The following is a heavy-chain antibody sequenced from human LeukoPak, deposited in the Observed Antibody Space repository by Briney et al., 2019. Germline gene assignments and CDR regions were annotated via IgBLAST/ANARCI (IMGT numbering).Heavy chain of an antibody. CDR1: GGSFSGYY. CDR3: ARGRGSSH. CDR2: INHSGST. Sequence: SETLSLTCAVYGGSFSGYYWSWIRQPPGKGLEWIGEINHSGSTNYNPSLKSRVTISVDTSKNQISLKLNSVTAADTAVYYCARGRGSSHWGQGTLVTVSS. V-gene: IGHV4-34*01. J-gene: IGHJ4*02. D-gene: IGHD2-2*01.